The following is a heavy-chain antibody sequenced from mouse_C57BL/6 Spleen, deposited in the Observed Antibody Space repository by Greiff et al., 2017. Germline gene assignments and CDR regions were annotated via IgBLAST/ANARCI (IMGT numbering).Heavy chain of an antibody. CDR2: ISSGGSYT. V-gene: IGHV5-6*01. J-gene: IGHJ2*01. CDR1: GFTFSSYG. D-gene: IGHD1-3*01. CDR3: ARQGGSSDFDY. Sequence: EVILVESGGDLVKPGGSLKLSCAASGFTFSSYGMSWVRQTPDKRLEWVATISSGGSYTYYPDSVKGRFTISRDNAKNTLYLQMSSLKSEDTAMYYCARQGGSSDFDYWGQGTTLTVSS.